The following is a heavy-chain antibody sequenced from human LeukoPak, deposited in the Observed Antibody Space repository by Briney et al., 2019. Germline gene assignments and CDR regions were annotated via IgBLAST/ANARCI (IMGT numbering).Heavy chain of an antibody. J-gene: IGHJ3*01. CDR1: GYTFTGYY. D-gene: IGHD1-26*01. Sequence: GASVKVSCKASGYTFTGYYMHWVRQAPGQGLEWMGWINPHSGGTNYAQKFRGRVTMTSDTSLSEAYMELSGLTVDDTAVFYCARVYRQYDGFDVWGQGTLVIVSS. CDR3: ARVYRQYDGFDV. V-gene: IGHV1-2*02. CDR2: INPHSGGT.